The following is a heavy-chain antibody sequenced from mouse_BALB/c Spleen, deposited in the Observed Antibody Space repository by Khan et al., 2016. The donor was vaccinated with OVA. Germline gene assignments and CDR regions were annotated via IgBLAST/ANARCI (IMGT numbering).Heavy chain of an antibody. CDR3: ARREVIYDGSYRPMDY. V-gene: IGHV5-6*01. J-gene: IGHJ4*01. D-gene: IGHD2-3*01. CDR1: GFTFSSYG. Sequence: EVELVESGGDLVKPGGSLKLSCAASGFTFSSYGMSWVRQTPDKRLEWVATISSSGNYTYYPDSVKGRFTISRDNAKNTLYLQMSSLKSEDTAIYYCARREVIYDGSYRPMDYWGQGTSVTVSS. CDR2: ISSSGNYT.